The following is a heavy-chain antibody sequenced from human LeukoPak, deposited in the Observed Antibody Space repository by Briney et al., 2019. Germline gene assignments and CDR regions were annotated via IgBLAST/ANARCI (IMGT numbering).Heavy chain of an antibody. CDR3: ARDRFWSARYYYGMDV. CDR2: IIPIFGTA. D-gene: IGHD3-3*01. CDR1: GGTFSSYA. V-gene: IGHV1-69*13. Sequence: SVKVSCKASGGTFSSYAISWVRQAPGPGLEWMGGIIPIFGTANYAQKFQGRVTITADESTSTAYMELSSLRSEDTAVYYCARDRFWSARYYYGMDVWGQGTTVTVSS. J-gene: IGHJ6*02.